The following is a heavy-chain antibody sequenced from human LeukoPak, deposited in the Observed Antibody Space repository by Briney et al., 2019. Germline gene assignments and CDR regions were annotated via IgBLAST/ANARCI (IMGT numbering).Heavy chain of an antibody. D-gene: IGHD5-12*01. Sequence: GASVKVSCKASGYTFTGYYMHWVRQAPGQGLEWMGRIIPILGIANYAQKFQGRVTITADKSTSTAYMELSSLRSEDTAVYYCASSWRGYSGYDYRYYFDYWGQGTLVTVSS. J-gene: IGHJ4*02. V-gene: IGHV1-69*02. CDR2: IIPILGIA. CDR3: ASSWRGYSGYDYRYYFDY. CDR1: GYTFTGYY.